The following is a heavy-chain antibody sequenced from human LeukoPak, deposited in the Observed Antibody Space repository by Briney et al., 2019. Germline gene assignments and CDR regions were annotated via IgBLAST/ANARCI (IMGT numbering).Heavy chain of an antibody. CDR1: GFSNYT. V-gene: IGHV3-30*04. CDR2: ISYDGSNK. D-gene: IGHD6-19*01. J-gene: IGHJ6*03. CDR3: AKVGSSGWGYYYYYMDV. Sequence: GGSLRLSCAASGFSNYTMHWVRQAPGKGLEWVAVISYDGSNKYYADSVKGRFTISRDNSKSTLYLQMNSLRAEDTAVYYCAKVGSSGWGYYYYYMDVWGKGTTVTISS.